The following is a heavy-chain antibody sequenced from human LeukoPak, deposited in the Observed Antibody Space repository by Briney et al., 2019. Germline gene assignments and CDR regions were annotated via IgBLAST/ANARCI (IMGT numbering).Heavy chain of an antibody. CDR2: ISYDGSNK. Sequence: GGSLRLSCEVSGFTFSSYAMHWVRQAPGKGLEWVAVISYDGSNKYYADSVKGRFTISRDNSKNTLYLQMNSLRAEDTAVYYCAKLEVVAAEDYWGQGTLVTVSS. V-gene: IGHV3-30-3*02. D-gene: IGHD2-2*01. J-gene: IGHJ4*02. CDR3: AKLEVVAAEDY. CDR1: GFTFSSYA.